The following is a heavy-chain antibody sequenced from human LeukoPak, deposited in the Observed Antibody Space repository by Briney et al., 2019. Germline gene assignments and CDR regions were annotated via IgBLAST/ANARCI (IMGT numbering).Heavy chain of an antibody. V-gene: IGHV3-23*01. CDR2: ISPGGGTT. CDR3: AKDLKVGPTDY. D-gene: IGHD1-26*01. J-gene: IGHJ4*02. CDR1: GFAFGSEA. Sequence: GGSLRLSGGASGFAFGSEAMNWVRQSPARGLEWVASISPGGGTTYYADSVKGRFTISRDNSKNTLYLQMNSLRAEDTAVYYCAKDLKVGPTDYWGQGTLVTVSS.